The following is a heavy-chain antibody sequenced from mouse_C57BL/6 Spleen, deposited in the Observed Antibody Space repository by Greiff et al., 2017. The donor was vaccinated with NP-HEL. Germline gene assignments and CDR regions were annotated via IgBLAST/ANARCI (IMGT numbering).Heavy chain of an antibody. CDR3: ATGGGGYYGNYGWYFDV. J-gene: IGHJ1*03. D-gene: IGHD2-1*01. Sequence: EVMLVESEGGLVQPGSSMKLSCTASGFTFSDYYMAWVRQVPEKGLEWVANINYDGSSTYYLDSLKSRFIISRDNAKNILYLQMSSLKSEDTATYYCATGGGGYYGNYGWYFDVWGTGTTVTVSS. CDR2: INYDGSST. V-gene: IGHV5-16*01. CDR1: GFTFSDYY.